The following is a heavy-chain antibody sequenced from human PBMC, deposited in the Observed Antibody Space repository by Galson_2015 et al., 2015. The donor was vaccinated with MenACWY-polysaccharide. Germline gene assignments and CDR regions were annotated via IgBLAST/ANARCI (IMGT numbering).Heavy chain of an antibody. CDR1: GFSFSSYH. J-gene: IGHJ4*02. Sequence: SLRLSCAASGFSFSSYHMDWVRQAPVKGLEWVSYIRGPSDIIYYADSVKGRFTISRDNAKNSLYLQMNSLRDEDTAVYYCARDSGRTGSLDYWGRGTLVTVSS. V-gene: IGHV3-48*02. CDR2: IRGPSDII. CDR3: ARDSGRTGSLDY. D-gene: IGHD1-26*01.